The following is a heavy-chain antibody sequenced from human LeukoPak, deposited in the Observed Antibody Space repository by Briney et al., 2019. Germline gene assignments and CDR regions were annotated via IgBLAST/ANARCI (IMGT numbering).Heavy chain of an antibody. Sequence: PGGSLRLSCAASGFTFRRYVMTWVRQAPGQGLDWVSAITGSGGSIYYADSVRGRFTISRDNSKNTLFLQMNSLRAEDTAVYYCAHPSTPDYGGLDYWGQGTLVTVSS. J-gene: IGHJ4*02. D-gene: IGHD4-17*01. CDR2: ITGSGGSI. CDR1: GFTFRRYV. CDR3: AHPSTPDYGGLDY. V-gene: IGHV3-23*01.